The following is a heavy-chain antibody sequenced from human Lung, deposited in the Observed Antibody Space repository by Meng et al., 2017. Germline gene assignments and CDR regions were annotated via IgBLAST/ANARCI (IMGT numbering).Heavy chain of an antibody. V-gene: IGHV1-2*06. CDR1: GYNFPDYW. CDR2: IDPMSGDT. CDR3: ARDEDISAAGKLFGDY. D-gene: IGHD6-13*01. J-gene: IGHJ4*02. Sequence: QLLAVQSGAEGKKPVASVKVSCKPSGYNFPDYWLHWVRRAPGQGLEWMGRIDPMSGDTHYAQRFQGRVTMTGDTSISTAYMELSGLRSDDTAMYYCARDEDISAAGKLFGDYWGQGTLVTVSS.